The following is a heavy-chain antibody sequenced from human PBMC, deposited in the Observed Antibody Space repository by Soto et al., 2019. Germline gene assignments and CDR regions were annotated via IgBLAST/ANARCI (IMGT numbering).Heavy chain of an antibody. D-gene: IGHD2-15*01. CDR2: ISSSGGST. CDR3: AKGGSSYYFDY. CDR1: GFTFSSYA. Sequence: EVQLLESGGGLVQPGGSLRLSCAASGFTFSSYAMSWVRQAPGKGLEWVSVISSSGGSTYYADSVKGRFTISRDNAKNTLYLHMNSLRAEDTAVYYCAKGGSSYYFDYWGQGTQVTVSS. J-gene: IGHJ4*02. V-gene: IGHV3-23*01.